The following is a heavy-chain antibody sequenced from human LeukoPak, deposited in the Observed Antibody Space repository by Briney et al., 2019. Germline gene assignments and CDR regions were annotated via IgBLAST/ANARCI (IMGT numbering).Heavy chain of an antibody. Sequence: GGSLRLSCAASGFTFSSYAMSWVRQAPGKGLEWVSAISGSGGSTYYADSVKGRFTISRDNSKNTLYLQMNSLRAEDTAVYYCAKAWEPGATMTVVEAFDYWGQGTLVTVSS. CDR2: ISGSGGST. D-gene: IGHD3-22*01. CDR1: GFTFSSYA. CDR3: AKAWEPGATMTVVEAFDY. V-gene: IGHV3-23*01. J-gene: IGHJ4*02.